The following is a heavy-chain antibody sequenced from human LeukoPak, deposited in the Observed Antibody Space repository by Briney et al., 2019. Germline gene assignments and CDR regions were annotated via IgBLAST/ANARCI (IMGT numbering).Heavy chain of an antibody. CDR3: ARSRAFNSGAFDP. CDR1: GASVSSASY. V-gene: IGHV4-61*01. Sequence: HSETLSLTCTVSGASVSSASYWSCIRQPPGKGVEWIAHIYNGVNTNYNPSLKSRVTISVDTSKNQFSLRLNSVTAADTAVYYCARSRAFNSGAFDPWGQGSLVTVSS. D-gene: IGHD1-26*01. CDR2: IYNGVNT. J-gene: IGHJ5*02.